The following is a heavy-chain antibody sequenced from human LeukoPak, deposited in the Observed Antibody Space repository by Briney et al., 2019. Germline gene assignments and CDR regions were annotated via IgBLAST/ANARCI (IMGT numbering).Heavy chain of an antibody. V-gene: IGHV4-59*08. D-gene: IGHD3-10*01. Sequence: SETLSLTCTVSGGSISSCYWSWIRQPPGGGLEWIGYIYYSGSTNYNPSLKSRVTISVDTSKNQFSLKLSSVTAADTAVYYCARHFTDGSGSYYDRYYFDYWGQGTLVTVSS. CDR2: IYYSGST. CDR1: GGSISSCY. J-gene: IGHJ4*02. CDR3: ARHFTDGSGSYYDRYYFDY.